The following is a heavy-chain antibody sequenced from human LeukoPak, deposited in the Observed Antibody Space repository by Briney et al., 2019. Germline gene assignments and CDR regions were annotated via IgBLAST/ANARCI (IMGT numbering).Heavy chain of an antibody. D-gene: IGHD2-2*01. J-gene: IGHJ5*02. Sequence: SETLSLTCTVSGGSISSSSYYWGWIRQPPGKGLEWIGSIYYSGSTYYNPSLKSRVTISVDTSKNQFSLKLSSVTAADTAVYYCARLSVIVPAAPSAGWFDPWGQGTLVTVSS. V-gene: IGHV4-39*07. CDR3: ARLSVIVPAAPSAGWFDP. CDR2: IYYSGST. CDR1: GGSISSSSYY.